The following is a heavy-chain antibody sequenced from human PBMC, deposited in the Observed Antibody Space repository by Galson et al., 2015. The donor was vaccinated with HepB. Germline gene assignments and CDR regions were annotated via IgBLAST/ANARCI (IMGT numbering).Heavy chain of an antibody. V-gene: IGHV3-30-3*01. J-gene: IGHJ4*02. CDR1: GFTFNNYA. D-gene: IGHD2-2*01. CDR2: ISYDGSNK. Sequence: LRLSCAASGFTFNNYAMHWVRQAPGKGLEWVAVISYDGSNKYHADSVKGRFTISRDNSKNTLYLQMNSLRTEDTAVYYCARDQGFTGSQYQLLWWGQGTLVTVSS. CDR3: ARDQGFTGSQYQLLW.